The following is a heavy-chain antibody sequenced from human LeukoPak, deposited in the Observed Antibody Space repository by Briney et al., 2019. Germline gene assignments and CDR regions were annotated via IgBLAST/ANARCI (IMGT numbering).Heavy chain of an antibody. D-gene: IGHD6-19*01. CDR2: ISAYGNT. CDR3: ARDVRWHSSGWDRPLFDY. Sequence: ASVKVSCKASGYSFTSYGISWVRQAPGQGLEWMGWISAYGNTKNAQKFQGRVTMTTDTSTTTAYMELRSLRSDDTAMYYCARDVRWHSSGWDRPLFDYWGQGTLVTVSS. V-gene: IGHV1-18*01. J-gene: IGHJ4*02. CDR1: GYSFTSYG.